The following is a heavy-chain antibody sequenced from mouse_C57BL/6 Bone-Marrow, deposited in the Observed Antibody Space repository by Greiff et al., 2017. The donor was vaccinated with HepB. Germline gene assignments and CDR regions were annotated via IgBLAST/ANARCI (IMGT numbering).Heavy chain of an antibody. CDR3: ANYYGSSFYAMDY. V-gene: IGHV1-59*01. CDR1: GYTFTSYW. D-gene: IGHD1-1*01. CDR2: IDPSDSYT. Sequence: QVQLQQPGAELVRPGTSVKLSCKASGYTFTSYWMHWVKQRPGQGLEWIGVIDPSDSYTNYNQKFKGKATLTVDTSSSTAYMQLSSLTSEDSAVYYCANYYGSSFYAMDYWGQGTTVTVSS. J-gene: IGHJ4*01.